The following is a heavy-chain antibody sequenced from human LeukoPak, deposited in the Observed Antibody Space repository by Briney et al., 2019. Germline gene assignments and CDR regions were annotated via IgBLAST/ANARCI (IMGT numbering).Heavy chain of an antibody. CDR1: GFTFSSYA. CDR2: FSGSGGST. J-gene: IGHJ6*02. Sequence: GGSLRLSCAASGFTFSSYAMSWVRQAPGKGLEWVSAFSGSGGSTYYADSVKGRFTISRDNSKNTLYLQMNSLRAEDTAVYYCAKVEAAMVEGYGMDVWGQGTTVTVSS. CDR3: AKVEAAMVEGYGMDV. V-gene: IGHV3-23*01. D-gene: IGHD5-18*01.